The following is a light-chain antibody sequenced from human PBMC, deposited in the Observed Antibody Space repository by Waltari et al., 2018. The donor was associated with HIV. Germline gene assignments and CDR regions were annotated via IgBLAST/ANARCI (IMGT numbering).Light chain of an antibody. CDR1: SSNIGRNT. Sequence: QSVLTQPPSASGTPGQRVTISCSGSSSNIGRNTVNWYQQLPGTAPKLLIYSNMQRHAAVPDRFSASNSGPSASLAISGLHSEDGADYYCAALDHSLNEVFGRGTKLTVL. CDR3: AALDHSLNEV. V-gene: IGLV1-44*01. CDR2: SNM. J-gene: IGLJ2*01.